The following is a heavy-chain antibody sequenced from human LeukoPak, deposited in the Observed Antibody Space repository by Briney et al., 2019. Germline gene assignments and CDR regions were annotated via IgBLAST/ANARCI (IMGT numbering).Heavy chain of an antibody. J-gene: IGHJ4*02. CDR2: ISGSGGST. V-gene: IGHV3-23*01. CDR1: GFTFSSYA. D-gene: IGHD5-18*01. Sequence: PGGSLRLSCAASGFTFSSYAMSWVRQAPGKGLEWVSAISGSGGSTYYADSVKGRFTISRDNSKNTLYLQMNSLRAEDTAVYYCAKGGRGGYSYGLIDYWGQGTLVTVSS. CDR3: AKGGRGGYSYGLIDY.